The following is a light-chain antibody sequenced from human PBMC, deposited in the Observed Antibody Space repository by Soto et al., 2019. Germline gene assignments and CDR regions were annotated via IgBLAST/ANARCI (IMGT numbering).Light chain of an antibody. CDR2: GAS. CDR1: QSVSSSY. Sequence: EIVLTQSPGTLSLSPGERATLSCRASQSVSSSYLAWYQHKRGQAPRLLVYGASSRATGIPDRFSDSGSGTDFTLTISRLEPADSAVYYCQQYGSSPTFGGGNRVEIK. J-gene: IGKJ4*01. CDR3: QQYGSSPT. V-gene: IGKV3-20*01.